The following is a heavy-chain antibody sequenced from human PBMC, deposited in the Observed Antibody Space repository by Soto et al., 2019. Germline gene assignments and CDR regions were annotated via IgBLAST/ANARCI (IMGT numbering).Heavy chain of an antibody. CDR3: ARVRYDYDSSGPHDAFDI. J-gene: IGHJ3*02. CDR1: GGSMSSYY. Sequence: SETLSLTCTASGGSMSSYYWRWIRQPPGKGLEWIGYIYYSGSTNYNPSLKSRVTISVDTSKNQFSLKLSSVTAADTAVYYCARVRYDYDSSGPHDAFDIWGQGTMVTVSS. V-gene: IGHV4-59*01. D-gene: IGHD3-22*01. CDR2: IYYSGST.